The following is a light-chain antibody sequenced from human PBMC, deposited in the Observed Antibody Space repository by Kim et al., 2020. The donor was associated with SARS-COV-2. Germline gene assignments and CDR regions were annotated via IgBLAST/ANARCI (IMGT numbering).Light chain of an antibody. V-gene: IGKV1-5*03. CDR2: RST. J-gene: IGKJ1*01. CDR1: QSIDSW. Sequence: SASVGDRVTITCRASQSIDSWLAWLQKKPGKAPKLLIYRSTYLESGVPSRFSGSGSGTEFTLTVSSLQPDDFATYYCLQFNSPLWTFGQGTKV. CDR3: LQFNSPLWT.